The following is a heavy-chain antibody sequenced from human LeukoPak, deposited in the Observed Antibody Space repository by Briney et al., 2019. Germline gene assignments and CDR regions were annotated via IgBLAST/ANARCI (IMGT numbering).Heavy chain of an antibody. CDR3: AIAGVVPAAYNWFDP. CDR2: IIPIFGTA. Sequence: GSSVKVSCKASGGTFSSYAISWVRQAPGQGLESMGGIIPIFGTANYAQKFQGRVTITADESTSTAYMELSSLRSEDTAVYYCAIAGVVPAAYNWFDPWGQGTLVTVSS. D-gene: IGHD2-2*01. V-gene: IGHV1-69*01. J-gene: IGHJ5*02. CDR1: GGTFSSYA.